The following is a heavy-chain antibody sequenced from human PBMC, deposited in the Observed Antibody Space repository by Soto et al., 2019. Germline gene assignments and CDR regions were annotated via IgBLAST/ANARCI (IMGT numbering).Heavy chain of an antibody. V-gene: IGHV4-61*03. D-gene: IGHD7-27*01. J-gene: IGHJ6*02. Sequence: PSEVLSRTCVVSGDCRTSGSYYWTWLRQPPGKGLEWIGYISYTGRTKYNPSLQSRVTISVDTSKNDFSLNLSSVTAADTAVYFCAREWGLLPYYVMNVWGHGTAVTVSS. CDR3: AREWGLLPYYVMNV. CDR1: GDCRTSGSYY. CDR2: ISYTGRT.